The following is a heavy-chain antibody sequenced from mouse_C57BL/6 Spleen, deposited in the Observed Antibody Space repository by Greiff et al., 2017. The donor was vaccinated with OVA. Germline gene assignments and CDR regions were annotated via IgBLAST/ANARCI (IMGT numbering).Heavy chain of an antibody. Sequence: EVQLQQSGPELVKPGASVKIPCKASGYTFTDYNMDWVKQSHGKSLEWIGDINPNNGGTIYNQKFKDKATMTVNKTSSTAYMKLRSLTSENTAVYYCASGYYSNHGGYWYIDVWGTGTTVTVSS. CDR1: GYTFTDYN. CDR2: INPNNGGT. CDR3: ASGYYSNHGGYWYIDV. V-gene: IGHV1-18*01. J-gene: IGHJ1*03. D-gene: IGHD2-5*01.